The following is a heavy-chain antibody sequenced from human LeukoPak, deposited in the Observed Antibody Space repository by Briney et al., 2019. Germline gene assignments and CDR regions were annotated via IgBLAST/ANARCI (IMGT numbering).Heavy chain of an antibody. CDR2: VRTTAEGETT. CDR3: TAGLGKTDDDS. Sequence: GGSLRLSCEGSGFNFNDAWMSWIREAPGKGLEWVGRVRTTAEGETTDYAAPVRGRFIISRDDSKNMVFLQMNRLETEDTAIYYCTAGLGKTDDDSWGQGTLVTVSS. D-gene: IGHD4-11*01. J-gene: IGHJ4*02. CDR1: GFNFNDAW. V-gene: IGHV3-15*01.